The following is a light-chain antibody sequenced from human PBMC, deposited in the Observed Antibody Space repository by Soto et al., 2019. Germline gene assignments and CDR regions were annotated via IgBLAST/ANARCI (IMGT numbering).Light chain of an antibody. CDR2: LNSDGSH. V-gene: IGLV4-69*01. J-gene: IGLJ3*02. CDR1: SGHSSYA. CDR3: QTWGTGIWV. Sequence: QPVLTQSPSASASLGASVKLTCTLSSGHSSYAIAWHQQQPEKGPRYLMKLNSDGSHSKGDGIPDRFSGSSSGAERYLTISSLQSEDEAAYYCQTWGTGIWVFGGGTQLTVL.